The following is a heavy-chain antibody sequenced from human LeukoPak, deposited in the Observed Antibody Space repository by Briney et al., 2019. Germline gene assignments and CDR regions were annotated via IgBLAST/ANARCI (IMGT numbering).Heavy chain of an antibody. J-gene: IGHJ6*03. D-gene: IGHD1-26*01. CDR2: ISTSGGTT. Sequence: GGSLRLSCAASGFTFSSYAVSWVRQAPGKGLEWVSAISTSGGTTYYADSVKGRFTISRDNSENTLYLQMNSLRAEDTAVYYCARDRGIVGTTGYYYMDVWGKGTTVTVSS. CDR1: GFTFSSYA. V-gene: IGHV3-23*01. CDR3: ARDRGIVGTTGYYYMDV.